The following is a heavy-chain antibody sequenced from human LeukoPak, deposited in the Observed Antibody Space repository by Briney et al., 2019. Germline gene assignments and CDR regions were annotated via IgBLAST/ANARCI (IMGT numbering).Heavy chain of an antibody. CDR2: INHSGST. V-gene: IGHV4-34*01. J-gene: IGHJ6*02. Sequence: SETLSLTCAVYGGSFSGYYWSWIRQPPGKGLEWIGEINHSGSTNYNPSLKSRVTISVDTSKNQFSLKLSSVTAADTAVYYCARGLELPPPHYYYYGMDVWGQGTTVTVSS. CDR1: GGSFSGYY. D-gene: IGHD1-26*01. CDR3: ARGLELPPPHYYYYGMDV.